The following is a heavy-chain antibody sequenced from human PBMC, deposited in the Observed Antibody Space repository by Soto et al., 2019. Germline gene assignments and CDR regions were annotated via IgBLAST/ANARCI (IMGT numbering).Heavy chain of an antibody. J-gene: IGHJ5*02. D-gene: IGHD5-18*01. CDR2: IIPILGIA. CDR3: ERDQTQHNTAMVMFWFDP. V-gene: IGHV1-69*08. Sequence: QVQLVQSGAEVKKPGSSVKVSCKASGGTFSSYTISWVRQAPGQGLEWMGRIIPILGIANYAQKFQGRVTITADKSTSTAYMELSSLRSEDTAVYYCERDQTQHNTAMVMFWFDPWGQGTLVTVSS. CDR1: GGTFSSYT.